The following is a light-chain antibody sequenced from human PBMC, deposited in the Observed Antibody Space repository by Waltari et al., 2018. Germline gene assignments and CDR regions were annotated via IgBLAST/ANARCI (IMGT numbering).Light chain of an antibody. Sequence: DIVMTQSPLSLPVTPGEPASISCRSSQSLLHTNGYNCLDWYLQKPGQSPQLLIYLGSNRASGVPDRFSGSGSGTNFTLKISRVEAEDVGVYYCMQALEILFTFGPGTKVDVK. J-gene: IGKJ3*01. V-gene: IGKV2-28*01. CDR1: QSLLHTNGYNC. CDR3: MQALEILFT. CDR2: LGS.